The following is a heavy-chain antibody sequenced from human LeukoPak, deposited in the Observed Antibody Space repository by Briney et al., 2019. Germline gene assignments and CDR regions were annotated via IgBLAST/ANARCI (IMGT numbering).Heavy chain of an antibody. CDR3: ARGGEWSGYSDAFDI. CDR2: ISSNGGST. D-gene: IGHD3-3*01. Sequence: GGSLRLSCAASGFTFSSYAMHWVRQAPGKGLEYVSAISSNGGSTYYANSVKGRFTISRDNSKNTLYLQMGSLRAEDMAVYYCARGGEWSGYSDAFDIWGQGTMVTVSS. V-gene: IGHV3-64*01. J-gene: IGHJ3*02. CDR1: GFTFSSYA.